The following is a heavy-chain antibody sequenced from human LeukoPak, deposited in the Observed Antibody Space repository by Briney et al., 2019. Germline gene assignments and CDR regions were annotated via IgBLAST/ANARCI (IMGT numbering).Heavy chain of an antibody. Sequence: GGSLRLSCAASGFTFSSYSMNWVRQAPGKGLEWVSSISSSSSSINNADSVNGRFTISRDNTKKSLYLQMNSLRAEDTAVYYCATGYSSGWYFYFQHWGQGSLVSVSS. J-gene: IGHJ1*01. V-gene: IGHV3-21*01. D-gene: IGHD6-19*01. CDR3: ATGYSSGWYFYFQH. CDR2: ISSSSSSI. CDR1: GFTFSSYS.